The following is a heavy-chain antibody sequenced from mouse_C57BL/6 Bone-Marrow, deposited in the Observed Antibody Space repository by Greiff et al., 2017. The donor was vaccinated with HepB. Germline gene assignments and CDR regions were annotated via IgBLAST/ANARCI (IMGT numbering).Heavy chain of an antibody. D-gene: IGHD2-1*01. Sequence: QVQLQQSGAELARPGASVKLSCKASGYTFTSYGISWVKQRTGQGLEWIAEIYPRSGNIYYNEKFKGKATLTADKSSSTAYMELRSLTSEDSAVYFCAREGELSTMAPFDYWGQGTTLTVSS. CDR2: IYPRSGNI. CDR1: GYTFTSYG. J-gene: IGHJ2*01. CDR3: AREGELSTMAPFDY. V-gene: IGHV1-81*01.